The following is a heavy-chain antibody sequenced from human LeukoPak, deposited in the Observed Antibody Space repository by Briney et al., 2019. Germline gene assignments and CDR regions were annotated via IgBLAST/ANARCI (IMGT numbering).Heavy chain of an antibody. CDR3: AKRGVVIRVILVGFHKEAYYFDS. CDR2: ISGSGGST. D-gene: IGHD3-22*01. Sequence: PGGSLRLSCADSGITLSNYGMSWVREGPGERREWGAGISGSGGSTNYAESVKGRFTISRDNRKNTLYLQMNSLRPEDTAVYFCAKRGVVIRVILVGFHKEAYYFDSWGQGALVTVSS. J-gene: IGHJ4*02. CDR1: GITLSNYG. V-gene: IGHV3-23*01.